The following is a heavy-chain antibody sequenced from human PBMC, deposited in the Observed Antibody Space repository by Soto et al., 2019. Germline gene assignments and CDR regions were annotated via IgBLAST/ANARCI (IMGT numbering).Heavy chain of an antibody. CDR2: ISSSSSYT. Sequence: PGGSLRLSCAASGFSFSDYYMSWIRQAPGKGLEWVSYISSSSSYTNYADSVKGRFTISRDNAKNSLYLQMNSLRAEDTAASYRAVEGDILTANYFRYGIDGCGQGTRVTVSS. J-gene: IGHJ6*02. D-gene: IGHD3-9*01. CDR1: GFSFSDYY. CDR3: AVEGDILTANYFRYGIDG. V-gene: IGHV3-11*06.